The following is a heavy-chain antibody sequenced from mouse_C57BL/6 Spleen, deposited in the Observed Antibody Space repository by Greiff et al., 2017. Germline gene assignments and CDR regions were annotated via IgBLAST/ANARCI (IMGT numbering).Heavy chain of an antibody. CDR3: ERQGDYGEENYLDY. CDR1: GYTFTSYW. V-gene: IGHV1-55*01. D-gene: IGHD2-4*01. CDR2: IYPGSGST. Sequence: QVQLQQPGAELVKPGASVKMSCKASGYTFTSYWITWVKQRPGQGLEWIGDIYPGSGSTNYNEKFKSKATLTVDKSSSTAYKQPSSLTSEDSAVYYCERQGDYGEENYLDYWGQGTTLTVSS. J-gene: IGHJ2*01.